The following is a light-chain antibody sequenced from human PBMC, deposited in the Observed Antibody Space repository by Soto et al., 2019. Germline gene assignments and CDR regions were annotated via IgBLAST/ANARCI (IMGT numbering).Light chain of an antibody. J-gene: IGKJ5*01. CDR3: QQYGSALIT. CDR1: QSVSSSY. Sequence: EIVLTQSPGTLSLSPGERATLSCRASQSVSSSYLAWYQQKPGQAPRLLIYGASSRATGIPDRFSGSGSGTDFTLTISRLDPEEFAVYYCQQYGSALITFGQGTRLEIK. V-gene: IGKV3-20*01. CDR2: GAS.